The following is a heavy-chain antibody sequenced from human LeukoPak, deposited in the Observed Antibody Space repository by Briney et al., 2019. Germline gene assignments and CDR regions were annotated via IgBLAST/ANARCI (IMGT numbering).Heavy chain of an antibody. Sequence: GESLRLSCAASGFSFSSYGMSWVRQGPGKGLEWVSTITGSGGNTDYADSVKGRFTISRANSKNTLYLQMHSLSAEDTAVYYCAVDWYDSSGYGTFDYWGQGTLVTVSS. D-gene: IGHD3-22*01. CDR2: ITGSGGNT. CDR1: GFSFSSYG. CDR3: AVDWYDSSGYGTFDY. V-gene: IGHV3-23*01. J-gene: IGHJ4*02.